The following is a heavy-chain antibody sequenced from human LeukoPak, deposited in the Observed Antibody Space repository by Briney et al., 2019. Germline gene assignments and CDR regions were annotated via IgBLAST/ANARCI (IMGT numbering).Heavy chain of an antibody. Sequence: GGSLRLSCAVSGFNFNSYWMSWVRHVPGKGLERVANIKEDATAKFYLDSVEGRFTTSRDNAKNALFLQMNSLRAEDTAVYYCAREIIGGASFLDYWGQGILVTVSS. CDR3: AREIIGGASFLDY. CDR1: GFNFNSYW. J-gene: IGHJ4*02. V-gene: IGHV3-7*01. D-gene: IGHD1-26*01. CDR2: IKEDATAK.